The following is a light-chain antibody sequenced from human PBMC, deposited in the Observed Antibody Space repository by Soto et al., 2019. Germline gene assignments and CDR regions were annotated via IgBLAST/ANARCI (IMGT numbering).Light chain of an antibody. CDR3: QQRQHWPPLT. CDR2: DAS. Sequence: EVVLTHSPATLSLSPGETATLSCRASQSVSSYLAWYQQKPGQAPRLVIYDASIRATGIPARFSGSGSGTDVTLTISSLEPEDFAVYYCQQRQHWPPLTFGGGTKVEI. V-gene: IGKV3-11*01. J-gene: IGKJ4*01. CDR1: QSVSSY.